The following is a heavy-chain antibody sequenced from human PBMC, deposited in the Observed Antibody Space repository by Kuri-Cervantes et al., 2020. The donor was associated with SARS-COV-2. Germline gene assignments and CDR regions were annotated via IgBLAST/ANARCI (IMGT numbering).Heavy chain of an antibody. CDR1: GGSISSSSYY. J-gene: IGHJ4*02. Sequence: ESLKISCTVSGGSISSSSYYWGWIRQPPGKGLEWIGSIYYSGGTYYNPSLKSRVTISVDTSKNQFSLKLSSVTAADTAVYYCARRLKDGPPDYWGQGTLVTVSS. CDR2: IYYSGGT. V-gene: IGHV4-39*07. CDR3: ARRLKDGPPDY.